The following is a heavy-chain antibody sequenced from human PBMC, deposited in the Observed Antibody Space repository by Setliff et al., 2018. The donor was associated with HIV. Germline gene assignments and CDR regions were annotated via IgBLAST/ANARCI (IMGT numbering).Heavy chain of an antibody. D-gene: IGHD3-10*01. CDR2: ISYDGNSQ. V-gene: IGHV3-30*04. J-gene: IGHJ6*03. CDR3: TRYGSGRSAGNNYYYNYMDV. Sequence: PGGSLRLSCAASGFTFSYYTMHWIRQTPDNGLEWVAVISYDGNSQYYADSVKGRFTISRDNSKNTLFLQMNSLRPEDTAVYYCTRYGSGRSAGNNYYYNYMDVWGKGTTVTVSS. CDR1: GFTFSYYT.